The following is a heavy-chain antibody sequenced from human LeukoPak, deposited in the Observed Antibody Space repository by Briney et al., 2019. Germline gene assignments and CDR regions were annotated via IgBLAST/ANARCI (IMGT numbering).Heavy chain of an antibody. Sequence: SETLSLTCAVSGASISTTNWWTWVRQPPGKGLEWIGEIYHSGSTNYNPSLKSRVAISVDKSKNQFSLKLSSVTAADTAVYYCARGEFDGGVYFDYWGQGTLVTVSS. CDR1: GASISTTNW. CDR3: ARGEFDGGVYFDY. D-gene: IGHD3-16*01. J-gene: IGHJ4*02. CDR2: IYHSGST. V-gene: IGHV4-4*02.